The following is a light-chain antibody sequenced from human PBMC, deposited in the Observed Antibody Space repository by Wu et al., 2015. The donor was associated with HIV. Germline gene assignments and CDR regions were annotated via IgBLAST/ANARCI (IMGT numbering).Light chain of an antibody. CDR2: ATS. CDR3: QQANKFPLT. J-gene: IGKJ4*01. Sequence: DIQMTQSPSSVSASVGDRVTITCWASQDISSWLAWYQHKAGKGPKLLIYATSNLQSGVPSRFSGSGSGTKFTLTINSLQPEDFATYYCQQANKFPLTFGGGTKVEIK. CDR1: QDISSW. V-gene: IGKV1-12*01.